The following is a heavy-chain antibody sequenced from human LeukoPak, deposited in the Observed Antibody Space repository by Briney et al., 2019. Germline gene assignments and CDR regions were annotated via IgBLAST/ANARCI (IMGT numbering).Heavy chain of an antibody. D-gene: IGHD6-13*01. CDR2: IYYSGST. V-gene: IGHV4-39*01. Sequence: PSETLSLTCTVSGGSISSSSYYWGWIRQPPGKGLEWIGSIYYSGSTYYNTSLKSRVTISVDTSKNQFSLKLSSVTAADTAVYYCARLGIAAAGPFDYWGQGTLVTVSS. CDR3: ARLGIAAAGPFDY. CDR1: GGSISSSSYY. J-gene: IGHJ4*02.